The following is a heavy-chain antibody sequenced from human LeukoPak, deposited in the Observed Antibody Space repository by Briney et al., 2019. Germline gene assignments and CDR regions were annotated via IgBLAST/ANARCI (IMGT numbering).Heavy chain of an antibody. CDR3: AKDQGCSSTSCHSPLDAFDI. Sequence: PGGSLRLSCAASGFTFSSYAMSWVRQAPGKGLEWVSAISGSGGSTYYADSAKGRFTISRDNSKNTLYLQMNSLRAEDTAVYYCAKDQGCSSTSCHSPLDAFDIWGQGTMVTVSS. CDR2: ISGSGGST. D-gene: IGHD2-2*01. CDR1: GFTFSSYA. V-gene: IGHV3-23*01. J-gene: IGHJ3*02.